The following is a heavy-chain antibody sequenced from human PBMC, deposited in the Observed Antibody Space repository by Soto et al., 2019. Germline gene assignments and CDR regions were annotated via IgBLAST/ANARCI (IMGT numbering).Heavy chain of an antibody. J-gene: IGHJ4*02. CDR1: GYTFSNYL. CDR2: INAGNGNT. CDR3: ASPSYGSGKFY. Sequence: QVQLVQSGAEVKKPGASVKVSCKASGYTFSNYLLHWVRQAPGQRLEWMGWINAGNGNTKYSQKFQGRVTLTRDTSASLAYLELSGLRSEDTAVYYCASPSYGSGKFYWGQGTLVTVSS. V-gene: IGHV1-3*01. D-gene: IGHD3-10*01.